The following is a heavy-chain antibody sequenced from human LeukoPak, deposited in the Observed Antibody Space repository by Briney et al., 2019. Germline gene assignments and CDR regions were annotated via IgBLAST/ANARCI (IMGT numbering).Heavy chain of an antibody. CDR2: IYTSGST. D-gene: IGHD3-16*02. Sequence: PSQTLSLTCTVSGGSISSGSYYWSWIRQPAGKGLEWIGRIYTSGSTNYNPSLKSRVTMSVDTSKNQFSLKLSSVTAADTAVYYCARDAPRVWGSYRKDAFDIWGQGTMVTVSS. CDR3: ARDAPRVWGSYRKDAFDI. V-gene: IGHV4-61*02. J-gene: IGHJ3*02. CDR1: GGSISSGSYY.